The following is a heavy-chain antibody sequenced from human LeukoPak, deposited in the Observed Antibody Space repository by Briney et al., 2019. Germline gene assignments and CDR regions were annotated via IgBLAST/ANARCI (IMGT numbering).Heavy chain of an antibody. J-gene: IGHJ4*02. Sequence: GASVKVSCKTSGYMFTDYDINWVRQATGQGLEWMGWMNPYSGSTGYAQNFQGGVTMTRDTSITTAYMELSSLTSEDTAVYYCARFHRHQLPKSDYWGQGTLVTVSS. V-gene: IGHV1-8*01. CDR1: GYMFTDYD. CDR3: ARFHRHQLPKSDY. CDR2: MNPYSGST. D-gene: IGHD1-14*01.